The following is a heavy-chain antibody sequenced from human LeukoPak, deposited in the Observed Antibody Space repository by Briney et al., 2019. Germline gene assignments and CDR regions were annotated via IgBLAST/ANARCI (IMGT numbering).Heavy chain of an antibody. Sequence: GGSLRLSCAASGFTFSSYWMSWVCQAPGKGLEWVANIKQDGSEKYYVDSVKGRLTISRDNAKNSLYLQMNSLRAEDTALYYCARDGSSSWYPFDYWGQGTLVTVSS. D-gene: IGHD6-13*01. CDR3: ARDGSSSWYPFDY. CDR1: GFTFSSYW. V-gene: IGHV3-7*01. CDR2: IKQDGSEK. J-gene: IGHJ4*02.